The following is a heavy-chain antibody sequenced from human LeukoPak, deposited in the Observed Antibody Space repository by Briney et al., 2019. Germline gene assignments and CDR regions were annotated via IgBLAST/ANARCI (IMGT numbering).Heavy chain of an antibody. D-gene: IGHD3-9*01. V-gene: IGHV3-23*01. Sequence: PGGSLRLSCAASGFSLSGYAMSWVRQAPGKGLEWVSAISSTDAGTYHADSVKGRFTISRDNSKNTLYLQMNSLRAEDTAVYYCAKDWIDFLYYFDYWGQGTLVTVSS. CDR2: ISSTDAGT. J-gene: IGHJ4*02. CDR3: AKDWIDFLYYFDY. CDR1: GFSLSGYA.